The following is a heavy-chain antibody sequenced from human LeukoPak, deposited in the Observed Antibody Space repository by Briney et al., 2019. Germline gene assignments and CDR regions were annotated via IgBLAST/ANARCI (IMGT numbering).Heavy chain of an antibody. Sequence: SETLSLTCAVYGGSFSGYYWSWLRHPPGKGLEWIGEINHSGSTNYNPSLKSRVTISVDTSKNQFSLKLSSVTAADTAVYYCARGSGYANDAFDIWGQGTMVTVSS. V-gene: IGHV4-34*01. CDR2: INHSGST. CDR1: GGSFSGYY. CDR3: ARGSGYANDAFDI. J-gene: IGHJ3*02. D-gene: IGHD5-12*01.